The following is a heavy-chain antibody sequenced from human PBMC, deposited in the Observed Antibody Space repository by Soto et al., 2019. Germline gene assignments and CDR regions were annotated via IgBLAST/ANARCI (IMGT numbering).Heavy chain of an antibody. Sequence: ESGGGVIQPGGSLRLSCAASGFTVGSNYMIWVRQAPGNGLEWVAVISTVGSTYYADSVQGRFAISRDRSKNTLYLQMNSLRAEDTAVYYCARGVVVVAAVPWTAFDIWGQGTMVTVSS. J-gene: IGHJ3*02. CDR3: ARGVVVVAAVPWTAFDI. V-gene: IGHV3-53*01. CDR1: GFTVGSNY. CDR2: ISTVGST. D-gene: IGHD2-21*02.